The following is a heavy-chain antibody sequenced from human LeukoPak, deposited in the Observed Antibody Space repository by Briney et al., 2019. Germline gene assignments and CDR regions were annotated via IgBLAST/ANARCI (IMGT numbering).Heavy chain of an antibody. CDR2: ISWNSGSI. Sequence: GGSLRLSCAASGFTFDDYAMHWVRQAPGKGLEWVSGISWNSGSIGYADSVKGRFTISRDNAKNSLYLQMNSLRAEDTALYYCFGELNGKLGEARQINYWGQGTLVTVSS. D-gene: IGHD3-10*01. V-gene: IGHV3-9*01. CDR1: GFTFDDYA. CDR3: FGELNGKLGEARQINY. J-gene: IGHJ4*02.